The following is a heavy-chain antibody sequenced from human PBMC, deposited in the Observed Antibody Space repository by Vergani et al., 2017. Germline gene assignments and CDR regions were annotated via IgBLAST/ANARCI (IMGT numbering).Heavy chain of an antibody. CDR1: GYTFTSYA. CDR3: ASTRSPLPPDYYYYGMDV. Sequence: QVQLVQSGAEVKKPGASVKVSCKASGYTFTSYAMHWVRKAPGQRLEWMGWINAGNGNTKYSQTFQGRVTITRDTSASTAYMELSSLRSEDTAVYYCASTRSPLPPDYYYYGMDVWGQGTTVTVSS. CDR2: INAGNGNT. V-gene: IGHV1-3*01. J-gene: IGHJ6*02. D-gene: IGHD1-26*01.